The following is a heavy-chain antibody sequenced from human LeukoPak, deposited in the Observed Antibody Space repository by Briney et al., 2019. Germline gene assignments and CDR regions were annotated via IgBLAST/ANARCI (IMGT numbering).Heavy chain of an antibody. J-gene: IGHJ3*02. V-gene: IGHV4-61*08. Sequence: SQTLSLTCTVSGGSISSGGYYWSWIRQPPGKGLEWIGYIYYSGSTNYNPSLKSRVTISVDTSKNQFSLKLSSVTAADTAVYYCARAAAGLFFDIWGQGTMVTVSS. CDR3: ARAAAGLFFDI. CDR1: GGSISSGGYY. CDR2: IYYSGST. D-gene: IGHD6-13*01.